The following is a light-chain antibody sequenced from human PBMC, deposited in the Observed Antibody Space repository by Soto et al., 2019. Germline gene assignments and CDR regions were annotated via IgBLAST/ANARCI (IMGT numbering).Light chain of an antibody. CDR2: GAS. Sequence: EIVLTQSPDTLSVSLGDRATLSCRASQSVSSNLAWYQQKPGQGPRLLIYGASTRATGIPARFSGSGSGTEFTLTISSLQSEDFAVYSCQQYNNWPLTFGGGTKVDIK. V-gene: IGKV3-15*01. CDR1: QSVSSN. CDR3: QQYNNWPLT. J-gene: IGKJ4*01.